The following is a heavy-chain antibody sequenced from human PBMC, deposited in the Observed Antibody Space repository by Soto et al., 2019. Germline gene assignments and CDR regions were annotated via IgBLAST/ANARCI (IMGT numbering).Heavy chain of an antibody. D-gene: IGHD5-12*01. CDR3: ATDAGGSALANWFAP. Sequence: ASVKVSCKASGGTFSSYTFSWLRQAPGLGPEWMGRVIPLLGIENYSHKFQGRVTITADKSTSTAYMELSSLRPEDTAVYYCATDAGGSALANWFAPWGQGTLVTVSS. J-gene: IGHJ5*02. CDR2: VIPLLGIE. CDR1: GGTFSSYT. V-gene: IGHV1-69*04.